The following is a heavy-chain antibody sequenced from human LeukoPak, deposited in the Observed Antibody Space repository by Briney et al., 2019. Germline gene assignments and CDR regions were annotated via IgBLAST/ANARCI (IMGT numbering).Heavy chain of an antibody. CDR2: IYTSGST. V-gene: IGHV4-61*02. J-gene: IGHJ3*02. Sequence: SETLSLTCTVSGGSISSGSYYWSWIRQPAGKGLEWIGRIYTSGSTNYNPSLKSRVTMSVDTSKNQFSLKLSSVTAADTAVYYCARDQGLRLEWGAKFDIWGQGTMVTVSS. D-gene: IGHD6-25*01. CDR1: GGSISSGSYY. CDR3: ARDQGLRLEWGAKFDI.